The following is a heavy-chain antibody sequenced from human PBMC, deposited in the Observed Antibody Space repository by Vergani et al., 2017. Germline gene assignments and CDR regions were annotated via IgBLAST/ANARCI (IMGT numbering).Heavy chain of an antibody. J-gene: IGHJ6*02. V-gene: IGHV5-10-1*01. CDR3: ARQVAVTGKWWGPYYYYGMDV. CDR2: IDPSDSYT. Sequence: EVQLVQSGAEVKKPGVSLRILCKGSGYSFTSYWISWVRQMPGKGLEWMGRIDPSDSYTNYSPSFQGHVTISADKSISTAYLQWNSLKASDTAMCYCARQVAVTGKWWGPYYYYGMDVWGQGTTVTVSS. CDR1: GYSFTSYW. D-gene: IGHD6-19*01.